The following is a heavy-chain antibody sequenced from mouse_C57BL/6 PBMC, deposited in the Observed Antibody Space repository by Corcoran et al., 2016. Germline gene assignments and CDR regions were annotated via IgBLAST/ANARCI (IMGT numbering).Heavy chain of an antibody. J-gene: IGHJ3*01. CDR1: GYSITSGYY. CDR3: VRGGGSSGCFAY. V-gene: IGHV3-6*01. CDR2: ISYDGSN. Sequence: DVQLQESGPGLVKPSQSLSLTCSVTGYSITSGYYWNWIRQFPGNKLEWMGYISYDGSNNYNPSLKNRISITRDTSKNQFFLKLNSVTTEDTATYYCVRGGGSSGCFAYWGQGTLVTVS. D-gene: IGHD3-2*02.